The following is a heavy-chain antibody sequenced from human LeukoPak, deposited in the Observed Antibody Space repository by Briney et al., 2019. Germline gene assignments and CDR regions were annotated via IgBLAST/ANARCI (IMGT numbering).Heavy chain of an antibody. J-gene: IGHJ3*02. Sequence: SDTLPPTCAVSGYSISSSNWWGWIRQSPGKGLEWIGYIYYSGGTYYNPSLKSRVTMSVDTSKNQFSLKLNSVTAVDTAVYYCARILSSGWTGGAFDIWGQGTMVIVSS. D-gene: IGHD6-19*01. CDR2: IYYSGGT. CDR3: ARILSSGWTGGAFDI. V-gene: IGHV4-28*01. CDR1: GYSISSSNW.